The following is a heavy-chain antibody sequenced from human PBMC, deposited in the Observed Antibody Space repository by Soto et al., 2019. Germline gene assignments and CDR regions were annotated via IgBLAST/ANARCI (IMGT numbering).Heavy chain of an antibody. Sequence: ASVKVSCKASGYTFTSYDINWVRQATGQGLEWMGWMNPNSGNTGYAQKFQGRVTMTRNTSVSTAYMELSSLRSEDTAVYYCARGPSKVVVVAATYNWFDPWGQGTLVTVPS. CDR3: ARGPSKVVVVAATYNWFDP. D-gene: IGHD2-15*01. CDR1: GYTFTSYD. V-gene: IGHV1-8*01. J-gene: IGHJ5*02. CDR2: MNPNSGNT.